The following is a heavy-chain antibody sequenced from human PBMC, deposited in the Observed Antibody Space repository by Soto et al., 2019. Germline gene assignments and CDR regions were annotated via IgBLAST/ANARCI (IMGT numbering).Heavy chain of an antibody. Sequence: GGSLRLSCEASGLTFSNYYMNWIRQAPGKGLEWVSSITSSGGDIYYADSVKGRFTISRDNAKNSLYLQMNSLRAEDTAMYYCAGTYDSLDYWGQGTLVTVSS. CDR3: AGTYDSLDY. D-gene: IGHD3-22*01. CDR1: GLTFSNYY. J-gene: IGHJ4*02. CDR2: ITSSGGDI. V-gene: IGHV3-21*01.